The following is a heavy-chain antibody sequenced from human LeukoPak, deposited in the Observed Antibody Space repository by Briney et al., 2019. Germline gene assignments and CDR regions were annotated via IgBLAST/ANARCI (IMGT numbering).Heavy chain of an antibody. CDR2: TYYRSKWYN. V-gene: IGHV6-1*01. CDR1: GDTVSSNSAA. D-gene: IGHD6-13*01. Sequence: SQTLSLTCALSGDTVSSNSAAWNWIRQSPSRGLEWLVRTYYRSKWYNDYAVSVKSRITINPDTAKNQFSLQLNSVTPEDTAVYYCAGIAAAGIYFDYWGQGTLVTVSS. CDR3: AGIAAAGIYFDY. J-gene: IGHJ4*02.